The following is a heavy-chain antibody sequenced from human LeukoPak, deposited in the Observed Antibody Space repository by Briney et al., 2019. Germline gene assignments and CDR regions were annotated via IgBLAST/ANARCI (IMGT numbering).Heavy chain of an antibody. CDR2: IIPIFGTA. V-gene: IGHV1-69*13. D-gene: IGHD3-10*01. Sequence: ASVKVSCKASGGTFSSYAISWVRQAPGQGLEWMGGIIPIFGTANYAQKFQGRVTITADESTSTAYMELSSLGSEDTAVYYCARDAYYYGSGSYYNGNWFDPWGQGTLVTVSS. CDR1: GGTFSSYA. CDR3: ARDAYYYGSGSYYNGNWFDP. J-gene: IGHJ5*02.